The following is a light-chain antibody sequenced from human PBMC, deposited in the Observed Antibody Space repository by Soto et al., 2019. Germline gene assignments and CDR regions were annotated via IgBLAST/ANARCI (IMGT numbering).Light chain of an antibody. J-gene: IGKJ2*01. CDR2: DSS. CDR1: RSVISNF. V-gene: IGKV3-20*01. CDR3: QQTFHSPRT. Sequence: EIVLTQSPDTLSLSPGETASLSCWASRSVISNFLAWYQQRRGQPPRLLIYDSSKRAPGIPARFTGSGSGTAFTLTISRVEPGDSAVYYCQQTFHSPRTFGQGTSLEIK.